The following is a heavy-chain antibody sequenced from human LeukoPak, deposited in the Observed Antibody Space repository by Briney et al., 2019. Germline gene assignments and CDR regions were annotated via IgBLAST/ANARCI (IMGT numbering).Heavy chain of an antibody. D-gene: IGHD1-26*01. CDR3: ARRRYSGSSQHFDY. CDR2: IKQDGSEK. CDR1: GFTFRNYW. J-gene: IGHJ4*02. V-gene: IGHV3-7*01. Sequence: GGSLRLSCAASGFTFRNYWMSWVRQAPGKGLEWVANIKQDGSEKYYVDSVKGRFTISRDNAKNSLYLQMNSLRAEDTAVYYCARRRYSGSSQHFDYWGLGTLVTVSS.